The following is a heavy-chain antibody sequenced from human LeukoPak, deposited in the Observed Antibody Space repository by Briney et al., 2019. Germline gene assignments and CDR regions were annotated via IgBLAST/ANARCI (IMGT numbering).Heavy chain of an antibody. Sequence: GGSLRLSCAASGFTFSSYEMNWVRQAPGKGLEWVSYISSSGSTIYYADSVKGRFTISRDNAKNSLYLQMNSLRAEDTAVYYCASGPEYSGYDNFDYWGQGTLVTVSS. J-gene: IGHJ4*02. V-gene: IGHV3-48*03. CDR3: ASGPEYSGYDNFDY. D-gene: IGHD5-12*01. CDR2: ISSSGSTI. CDR1: GFTFSSYE.